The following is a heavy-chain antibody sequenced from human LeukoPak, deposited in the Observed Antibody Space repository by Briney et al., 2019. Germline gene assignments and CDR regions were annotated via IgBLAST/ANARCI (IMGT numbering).Heavy chain of an antibody. CDR1: GFTFSSYS. D-gene: IGHD6-13*01. CDR2: INSSSSTI. V-gene: IGHV3-48*04. Sequence: GGSLRLSCAASGFTFSSYSMNWVRHAPGKGREWVSYINSSSSTIYYADSVKDPFPIYRDNAKNSLYLQMKSLRAEDTAVYYCARVPGAAALSNDYWGQGTLVTVSS. CDR3: ARVPGAAALSNDY. J-gene: IGHJ4*02.